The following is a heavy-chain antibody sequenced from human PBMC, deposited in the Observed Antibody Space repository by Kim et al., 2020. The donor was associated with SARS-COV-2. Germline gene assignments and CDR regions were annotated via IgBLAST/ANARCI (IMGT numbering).Heavy chain of an antibody. Sequence: SETLSLTCTVSGGSISSGGYYWSWIRQHPGKGLEWIGYIYYSGSTYYNPSLKSRVTISVDTSKNQFSLKLSSVTAADTAVYYCARGRDYYDSSGYFGSGYWFDPWGQGTLVTVSS. CDR2: IYYSGST. CDR3: ARGRDYYDSSGYFGSGYWFDP. V-gene: IGHV4-31*03. CDR1: GGSISSGGYY. J-gene: IGHJ5*02. D-gene: IGHD3-22*01.